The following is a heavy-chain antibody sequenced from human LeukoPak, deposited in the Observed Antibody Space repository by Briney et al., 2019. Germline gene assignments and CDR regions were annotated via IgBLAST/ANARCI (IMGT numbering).Heavy chain of an antibody. V-gene: IGHV3-13*05. Sequence: PGGSLRLSCAASGFTFNSYDMHWVRQATGKGLEWVSAIGTAGDPYYPGSVKGRFTISRENAKNSLYLQMNSLRAGDAAVYYCARGIGPQGYYYYGMDVWGKGTTVTVSS. D-gene: IGHD3-10*01. CDR1: GFTFNSYD. CDR2: IGTAGDP. J-gene: IGHJ6*04. CDR3: ARGIGPQGYYYYGMDV.